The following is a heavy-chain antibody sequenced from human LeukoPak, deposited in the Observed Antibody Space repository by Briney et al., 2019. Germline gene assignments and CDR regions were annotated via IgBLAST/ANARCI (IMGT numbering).Heavy chain of an antibody. V-gene: IGHV3-66*01. Sequence: PGGSLRLSCAASGFTVSSNYMSWVRQAPGKGLEWVSVIYSGGSTYYADSVKGRFTISRDNSKNTLYLQMNSLRAEDTAVYYCARDRFLVPTAADPYYYHGMDVWGQGTTVTVSS. J-gene: IGHJ6*02. CDR2: IYSGGST. CDR3: ARDRFLVPTAADPYYYHGMDV. D-gene: IGHD6-13*01. CDR1: GFTVSSNY.